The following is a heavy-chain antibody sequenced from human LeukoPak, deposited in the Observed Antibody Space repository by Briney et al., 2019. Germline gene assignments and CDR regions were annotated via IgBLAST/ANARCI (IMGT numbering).Heavy chain of an antibody. J-gene: IGHJ3*02. CDR2: IWYDGSNK. Sequence: GRSLRLSCAVSGFTFSSYGMHWVRQAPGKGLEWVAVIWYDGSNKYYADSVKGRFTISRDNSKNTLYLQMNSLRAEDTAVYYCARGRRGSYLSPGDHAFDIWGQGTMVTVSS. D-gene: IGHD1-26*01. V-gene: IGHV3-33*01. CDR1: GFTFSSYG. CDR3: ARGRRGSYLSPGDHAFDI.